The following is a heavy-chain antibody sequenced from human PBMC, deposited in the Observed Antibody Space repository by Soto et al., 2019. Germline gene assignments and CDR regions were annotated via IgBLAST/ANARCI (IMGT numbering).Heavy chain of an antibody. D-gene: IGHD1-26*01. Sequence: QITLKESGPTLVKPTKTLTLTCSFSGFSLSTSGVGVGWIRQPPGKPLEWVALIYWDDDKRYSPSLKSRLTITKGTSKDQVVLTMTNMDPVDTATYYCAHRLLSGSYPPYHYYGRDVWGQGITVTVSS. CDR3: AHRLLSGSYPPYHYYGRDV. CDR2: IYWDDDK. V-gene: IGHV2-5*02. J-gene: IGHJ6*02. CDR1: GFSLSTSGVG.